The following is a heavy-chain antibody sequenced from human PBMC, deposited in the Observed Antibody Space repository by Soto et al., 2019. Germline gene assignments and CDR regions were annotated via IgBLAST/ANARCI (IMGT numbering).Heavy chain of an antibody. V-gene: IGHV5-51*01. CDR3: AKGESPRGGADPQKISIDY. CDR2: ISPGDSDT. J-gene: IGHJ4*02. D-gene: IGHD2-21*01. Sequence: GESLKISCKASGYSFTSYWIGWVRQMPGKGLVWMGIISPGDSDTRYSPSFQGRFTISRDNSKNTLYLQMNSLRAEDTAVYYCAKGESPRGGADPQKISIDYWGQGTLVTVSS. CDR1: GYSFTSYW.